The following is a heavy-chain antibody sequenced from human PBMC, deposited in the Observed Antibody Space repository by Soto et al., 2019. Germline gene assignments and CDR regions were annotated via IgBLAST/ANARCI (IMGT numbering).Heavy chain of an antibody. V-gene: IGHV1-46*03. D-gene: IGHD3-9*01. J-gene: IGHJ6*03. Sequence: ASVKVSCKASGYTFTSYYMHWVRQAPGQGLEWMGIINPSGGSTSYAQKFQGRVTMTRDTSTSTVYMELSSLRSEDTAVYYCASQEGGLVTEDYYYYYMDVWGKGTTVTVSS. CDR1: GYTFTSYY. CDR3: ASQEGGLVTEDYYYYYMDV. CDR2: INPSGGST.